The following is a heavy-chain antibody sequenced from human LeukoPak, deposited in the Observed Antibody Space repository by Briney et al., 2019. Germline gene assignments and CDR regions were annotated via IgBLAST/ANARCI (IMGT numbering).Heavy chain of an antibody. D-gene: IGHD6-6*01. CDR3: AKGAAARLIYYYYYMDV. Sequence: GGSLRLSCAASGFTFSSYGMSWVRQAPGKGLEWVSAISGSGGSTYYADAVQGRFTISRDNSKNTLFLQMTSLTAEDTAVYYCAKGAAARLIYYYYYMDVWGKGTTVTVSS. J-gene: IGHJ6*03. V-gene: IGHV3-23*01. CDR1: GFTFSSYG. CDR2: ISGSGGST.